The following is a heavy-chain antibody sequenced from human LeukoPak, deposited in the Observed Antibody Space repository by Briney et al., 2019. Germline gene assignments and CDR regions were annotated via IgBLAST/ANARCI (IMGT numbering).Heavy chain of an antibody. V-gene: IGHV4-4*02. CDR3: ARALVSFAGVTLDY. Sequence: PSGTLSLTCTVSGDSINSLDLWSWVRQPPGKGLEWIGEMYLSGTTHSNPSVKSRVTISIDKSKNQFSLKLSSVTAADTAVYYCARALVSFAGVTLDYWGQGTLVTVSS. CDR2: MYLSGTT. D-gene: IGHD3-16*01. CDR1: GDSINSLDL. J-gene: IGHJ4*02.